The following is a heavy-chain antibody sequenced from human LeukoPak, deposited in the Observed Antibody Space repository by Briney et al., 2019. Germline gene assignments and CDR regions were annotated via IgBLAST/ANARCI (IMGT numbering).Heavy chain of an antibody. V-gene: IGHV3-30*02. CDR3: AKDLGGYTYGYHY. Sequence: GGSLRLSCAASGFTFSSYGMHWVRQAPGKGLEWVAFIRYDGSNKYYADSVKGRFTISRDNSKNTLYLQMNSLRADDTAVYYCAKDLGGYTYGYHYWGQGTLVTVSS. CDR1: GFTFSSYG. D-gene: IGHD5-18*01. CDR2: IRYDGSNK. J-gene: IGHJ4*02.